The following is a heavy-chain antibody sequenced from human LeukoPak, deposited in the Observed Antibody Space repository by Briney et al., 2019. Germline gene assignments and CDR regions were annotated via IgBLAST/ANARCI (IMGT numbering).Heavy chain of an antibody. Sequence: SDTLSLTCAVSDYSISSGYYRGLIRQSPGKRLEWIASISHTGNTYYNPSLKNRVTISVDTYNNDFSLKLTSVTAADTAIYYCARDNDDAGWPFDSWGQGTLVTVSS. J-gene: IGHJ4*02. CDR2: ISHTGNT. D-gene: IGHD6-19*01. V-gene: IGHV4-38-2*02. CDR3: ARDNDDAGWPFDS. CDR1: DYSISSGYY.